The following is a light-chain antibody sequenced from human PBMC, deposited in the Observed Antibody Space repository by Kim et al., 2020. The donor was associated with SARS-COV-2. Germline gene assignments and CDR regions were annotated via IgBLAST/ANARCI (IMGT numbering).Light chain of an antibody. J-gene: IGLJ1*01. CDR3: SSYTTTSTLV. Sequence: QSALTQPASVSGSPGQSITISCTGTSSDVGSTNYVSWYQQHPGKAPKLMIYDVTNRPSGVSNRFYGYKSGNTASLTISGLKAEDEADYYCSSYTTTSTLVFGTGTKVTVL. V-gene: IGLV2-14*01. CDR1: SSDVGSTNY. CDR2: DVT.